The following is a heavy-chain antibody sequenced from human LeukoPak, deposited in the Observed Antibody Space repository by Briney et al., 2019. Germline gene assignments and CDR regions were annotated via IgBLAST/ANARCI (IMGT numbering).Heavy chain of an antibody. D-gene: IGHD5-24*01. V-gene: IGHV4-59*01. Sequence: SETLSLTCTVSGGSISSYYWSWIRQPPGKGLEWIGYIHYSGTTNNNPSLKSRVTMSVDTSKNHFSLILTSVTAADTAVYYCAREGSDGYNFDYWGQGTLVTVSS. CDR2: IHYSGTT. CDR1: GGSISSYY. CDR3: AREGSDGYNFDY. J-gene: IGHJ4*02.